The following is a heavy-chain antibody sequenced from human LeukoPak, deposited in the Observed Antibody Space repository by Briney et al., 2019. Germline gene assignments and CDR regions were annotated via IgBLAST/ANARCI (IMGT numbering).Heavy chain of an antibody. CDR3: ARDRGNVGAARYAAAY. CDR1: GGSVTTSSYY. CDR2: ISYIGDT. Sequence: SETLSLTCTVSGGSVTTSSYYWGWIRQPPGKGLEWIGSISYIGDTYYNPSLKSRVTISVDTSNNQFSLRLNSVTAADTAMYFCARDRGNVGAARYAAAYWGQGTLVTVSS. D-gene: IGHD6-6*01. J-gene: IGHJ4*02. V-gene: IGHV4-39*07.